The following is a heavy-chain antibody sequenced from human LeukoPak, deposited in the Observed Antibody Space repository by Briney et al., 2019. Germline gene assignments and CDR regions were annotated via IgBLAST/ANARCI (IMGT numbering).Heavy chain of an antibody. CDR2: IYYSGNT. Sequence: SETLSLTCTVSGGSISSYYWSWIRQPPGKGLEWLGYIYYSGNTNYNPSLKSRVTISVDTSKKQFSLKLSSVTAADTAVYYCAREGPTATSMDYWGQGTLVTVSS. J-gene: IGHJ4*02. D-gene: IGHD2-21*02. V-gene: IGHV4-59*01. CDR3: AREGPTATSMDY. CDR1: GGSISSYY.